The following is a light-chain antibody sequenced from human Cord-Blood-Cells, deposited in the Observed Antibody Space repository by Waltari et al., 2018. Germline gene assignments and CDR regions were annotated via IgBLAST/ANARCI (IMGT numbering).Light chain of an antibody. CDR1: CSDVGSYNL. CDR3: CSYAGSWV. J-gene: IGLJ2*01. V-gene: IGLV2-23*02. CDR2: EVS. Sequence: QSALTQPASVSGSPGQPITISRTGTCSDVGSYNLVSWYQQQPGKAPKLMIYEVSKRPSGVSNRFSGSKSGNTASLTISGLQAEDEADYYCCSYAGSWVFGGGTKLTVL.